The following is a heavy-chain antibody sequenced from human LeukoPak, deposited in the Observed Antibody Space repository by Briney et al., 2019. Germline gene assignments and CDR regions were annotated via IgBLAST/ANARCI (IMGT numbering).Heavy chain of an antibody. Sequence: PSETLSLTCVVSGGSISSGSYSWSWIRQPPGKGLERFGYMFYTRNTYYNPSLKSRVTISVYTYKNQFSLKPSSVTAADTAGYYCARDDDMVTREFDYWGQGTLVTVSS. D-gene: IGHD5-18*01. V-gene: IGHV4-30-4*07. CDR3: ARDDDMVTREFDY. CDR1: GGSISSGSYS. J-gene: IGHJ4*02. CDR2: MFYTRNT.